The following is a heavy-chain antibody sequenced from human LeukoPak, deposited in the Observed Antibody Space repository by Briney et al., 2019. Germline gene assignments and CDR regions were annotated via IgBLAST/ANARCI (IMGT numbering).Heavy chain of an antibody. Sequence: ASVKVSCKASGYTFGTHWMHWVRQAPGQGLEWMGIINPSGDFRSYAQKFKGRVTVTRDMSTRTVYMELSDLRPDDTAVYYCARHRKYYYDSSPAVFDYWGQGTLVTVSS. CDR3: ARHRKYYYDSSPAVFDY. CDR2: INPSGDFR. J-gene: IGHJ4*02. CDR1: GYTFGTHW. V-gene: IGHV1-46*01. D-gene: IGHD3-22*01.